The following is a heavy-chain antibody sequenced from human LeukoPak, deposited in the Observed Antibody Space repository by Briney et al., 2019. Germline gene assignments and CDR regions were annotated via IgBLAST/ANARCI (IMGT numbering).Heavy chain of an antibody. CDR1: GGSFSGYY. D-gene: IGHD5-18*01. V-gene: IGHV4-34*01. CDR2: IYYSGST. J-gene: IGHJ6*03. Sequence: PSETLSLTCAVYGGSFSGYYWSWIRQPPGKGLEWIGYIYYSGSTYYNPSLKSRVTISVDTSKNQFSLKLSSVTAADTAVYYCARVEYSYPVGYYYYMDVWGKGTTVTVSS. CDR3: ARVEYSYPVGYYYYMDV.